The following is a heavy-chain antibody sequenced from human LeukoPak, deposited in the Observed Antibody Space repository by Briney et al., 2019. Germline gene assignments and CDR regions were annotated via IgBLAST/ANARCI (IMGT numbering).Heavy chain of an antibody. D-gene: IGHD3-16*01. V-gene: IGHV3-21*05. Sequence: GGSLRLSCVASGFNFSRYSMNWVRQAPRTGLEWVAYINNGSNYIYYADPVKGRFTISRDNAKSSLDLQMTSLRAEDTAVYYCARGYDSNLDYYYYMDVWGKGTTVTVSS. CDR1: GFNFSRYS. CDR3: ARGYDSNLDYYYYMDV. CDR2: INNGSNYI. J-gene: IGHJ6*03.